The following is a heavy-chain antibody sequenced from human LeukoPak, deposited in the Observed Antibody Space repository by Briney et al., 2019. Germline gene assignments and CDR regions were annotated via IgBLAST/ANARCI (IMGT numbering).Heavy chain of an antibody. CDR3: ASMVAATPIWFDP. J-gene: IGHJ5*02. Sequence: SSETLSLTCTVSGGSISSYYWSWIRQPPGKGLEWIGYIYYSGSTNYNPSLKSRVTISVDTSKNQFSLKLSSVPAADTAVYYCASMVAATPIWFDPWGQGTLVTVSS. V-gene: IGHV4-59*01. CDR1: GGSISSYY. D-gene: IGHD2-15*01. CDR2: IYYSGST.